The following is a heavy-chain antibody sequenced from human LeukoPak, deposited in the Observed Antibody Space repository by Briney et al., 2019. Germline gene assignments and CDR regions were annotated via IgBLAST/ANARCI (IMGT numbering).Heavy chain of an antibody. CDR1: RFTFSSYW. D-gene: IGHD1-14*01. CDR3: ARELNGGPEYYYGMDV. Sequence: GGSLRLSCAASRFTFSSYWMSWVRQAPGKGLEWVANIKQDGSEKYYVDSVKGRFTISRDNAKNSLYLQMNSLRAEDTAVYYCARELNGGPEYYYGMDVWGQGTTVTVSS. CDR2: IKQDGSEK. J-gene: IGHJ6*02. V-gene: IGHV3-7*01.